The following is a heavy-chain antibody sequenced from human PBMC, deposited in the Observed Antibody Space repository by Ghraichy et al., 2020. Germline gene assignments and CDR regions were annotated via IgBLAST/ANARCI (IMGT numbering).Heavy chain of an antibody. V-gene: IGHV3-49*04. J-gene: IGHJ6*02. CDR3: TRGFGSYHYYYYYGMDV. Sequence: GESLNISCTASGFTFGDYAMSWVRQAPGKGLEWVGFIRSKAYGGTTEYAASVKGRFTISRDDSKSIAYLQMNSLKTEDTAVYYCTRGFGSYHYYYYYGMDVWGQGTTVTVSS. CDR2: IRSKAYGGTT. CDR1: GFTFGDYA. D-gene: IGHD1-26*01.